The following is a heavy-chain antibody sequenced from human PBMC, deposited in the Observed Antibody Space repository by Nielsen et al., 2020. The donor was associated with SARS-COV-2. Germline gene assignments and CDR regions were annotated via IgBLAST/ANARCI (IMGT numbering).Heavy chain of an antibody. CDR1: GGSNSSYY. D-gene: IGHD3-10*01. Sequence: SETLSLTCTVSGGSNSSYYWSWIRQPPGKGLEWIGYIYYSGSTNYNPSLKSRVTISVDTSKNQFSLKLSSVTAADTAVYYCARGLSLSGFDPWGQGTLVTVSS. CDR2: IYYSGST. J-gene: IGHJ5*02. CDR3: ARGLSLSGFDP. V-gene: IGHV4-59*01.